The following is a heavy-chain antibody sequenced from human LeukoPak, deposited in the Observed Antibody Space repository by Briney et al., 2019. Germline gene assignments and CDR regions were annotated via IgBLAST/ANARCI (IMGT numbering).Heavy chain of an antibody. CDR3: ASSPESRVYCSGGSRHSP. Sequence: GGSLRLSCAASGFTFSSYWMSWVRQAPGKGLEWVANIKQDGSEKYYVDSVKGRFTISRDNAKNSLYLQMNSLRAEDTAVYYCASSPESRVYCSGGSRHSPWGQGTLVTVSS. CDR1: GFTFSSYW. D-gene: IGHD2-15*01. V-gene: IGHV3-7*01. J-gene: IGHJ5*02. CDR2: IKQDGSEK.